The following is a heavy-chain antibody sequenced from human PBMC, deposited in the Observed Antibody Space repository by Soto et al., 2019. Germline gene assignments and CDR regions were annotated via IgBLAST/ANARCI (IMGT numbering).Heavy chain of an antibody. CDR2: ISSSSSTI. CDR3: ARDVSGLNWFDP. Sequence: EVQLVESGGGLVQPGGSLRLSCAASGFTFSSYSMNWVRQAPGKGLEWVSYISSSSSTIYYADSVKGRFTISRDNAKNSLYLQMNGLRDEDTAVYYCARDVSGLNWFDPWGQGTLVTVSS. J-gene: IGHJ5*02. V-gene: IGHV3-48*02. D-gene: IGHD5-12*01. CDR1: GFTFSSYS.